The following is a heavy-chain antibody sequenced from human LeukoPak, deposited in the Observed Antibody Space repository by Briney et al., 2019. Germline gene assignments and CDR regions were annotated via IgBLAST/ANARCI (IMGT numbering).Heavy chain of an antibody. CDR1: GYPFISYA. Sequence: GASVKVSCKASGYPFISYAMHWVRQAPGQRLEWMGWINVGNGNTEYAQKFQGRVTITRDTSATATYMELSSLRSEDTAVYFCARVDGSGGSAPNDCWGQGTLVTVSS. CDR3: ARVDGSGGSAPNDC. CDR2: INVGNGNT. J-gene: IGHJ4*02. V-gene: IGHV1-3*01. D-gene: IGHD3-10*01.